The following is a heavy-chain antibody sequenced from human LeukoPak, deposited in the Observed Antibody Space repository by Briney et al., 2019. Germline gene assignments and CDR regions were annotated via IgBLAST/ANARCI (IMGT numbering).Heavy chain of an antibody. CDR3: VRAVHDYGDPYGMDV. D-gene: IGHD4-17*01. CDR2: IYYSGST. Sequence: SETLSLTCTVSGGSISSYYWSWIRQPPGKGLEWIGYIYYSGSTNYNPSLKSRVTISVDTSKNQFSLKLSSVTAADTAVYYCVRAVHDYGDPYGMDVWGQGTTVTVSS. V-gene: IGHV4-59*01. J-gene: IGHJ6*02. CDR1: GGSISSYY.